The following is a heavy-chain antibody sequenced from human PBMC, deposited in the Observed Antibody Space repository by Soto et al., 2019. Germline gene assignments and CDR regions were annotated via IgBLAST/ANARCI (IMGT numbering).Heavy chain of an antibody. CDR2: VYHSGST. V-gene: IGHV4-4*02. Sequence: SETLSLTCTISGDSISSNNWWSWVRQPPGKGLEWIGEVYHSGSTNYNPSLKSRVTISVDKSKNQFSLRLSSVTAADTAVYYCARGGTGWLPLWGQGTLVTVSS. J-gene: IGHJ4*02. CDR3: ARGGTGWLPL. CDR1: GDSISSNNW. D-gene: IGHD5-12*01.